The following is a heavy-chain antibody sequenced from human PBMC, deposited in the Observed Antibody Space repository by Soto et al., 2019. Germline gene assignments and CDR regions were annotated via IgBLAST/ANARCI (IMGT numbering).Heavy chain of an antibody. CDR1: GFTFSRNG. D-gene: IGHD6-13*01. Sequence: QVQVVESGGGVVQPGTSLRLSCAASGFTFSRNGVHWVRQAPGKGLEWMTFIWSDGSNKYYKLSVKGRLTVSRDNSKETVYLQMDSMRVEETALYYCARDGQQMARHALDLWGQGTMVIVSS. CDR3: ARDGQQMARHALDL. J-gene: IGHJ3*01. CDR2: IWSDGSNK. V-gene: IGHV3-33*01.